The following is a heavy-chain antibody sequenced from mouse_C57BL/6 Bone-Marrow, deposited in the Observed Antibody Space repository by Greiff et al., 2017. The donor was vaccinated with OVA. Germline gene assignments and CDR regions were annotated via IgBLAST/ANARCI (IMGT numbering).Heavy chain of an antibody. J-gene: IGHJ3*01. CDR3: VRKEGFAY. CDR2: IRSKSNNYAT. Sequence: DAGGGLVQPKGSLKLSCAASGFSFNTYAMNWVRQAPGKGLEWVARIRSKSNNYATYYADSVKDRFTISRDDSESMLYLQMNNLKTEDTAMYYCVRKEGFAYWGQGTLVTVSA. CDR1: GFSFNTYA. V-gene: IGHV10-1*01.